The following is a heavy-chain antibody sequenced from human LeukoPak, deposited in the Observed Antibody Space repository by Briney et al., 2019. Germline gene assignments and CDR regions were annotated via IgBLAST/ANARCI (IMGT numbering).Heavy chain of an antibody. CDR2: ISSSSSYI. D-gene: IGHD3-22*01. Sequence: GGSLRLSCAASGFTFSSYSMNWVRQAPGEGLEWVSSISSSSSYIYYADSVKGRFTISRDNSKNTLYLQMSSLRAEDTAVYYCAKDQDANYYDSSGPPYYFDYWGQGTLVTVSS. CDR1: GFTFSSYS. V-gene: IGHV3-21*04. J-gene: IGHJ4*02. CDR3: AKDQDANYYDSSGPPYYFDY.